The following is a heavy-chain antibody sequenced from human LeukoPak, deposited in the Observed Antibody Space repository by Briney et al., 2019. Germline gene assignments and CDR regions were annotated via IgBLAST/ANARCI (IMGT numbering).Heavy chain of an antibody. CDR3: VTVIPRYSGSSVGAFDI. CDR2: ISGSGSST. J-gene: IGHJ3*02. V-gene: IGHV3-23*01. Sequence: PGGSLRLSCAASGFTFSSYAMSWVRQAPGKGLEWVSSISGSGSSTYYADSVRGRFTISRDNSKNTLYLEMNSLRVEDTAVYYCVTVIPRYSGSSVGAFDIWGQGTMVIVSS. D-gene: IGHD1-26*01. CDR1: GFTFSSYA.